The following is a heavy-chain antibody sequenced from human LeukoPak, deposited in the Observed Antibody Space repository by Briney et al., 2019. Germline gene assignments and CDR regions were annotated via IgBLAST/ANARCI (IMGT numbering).Heavy chain of an antibody. Sequence: GASVKVSCKTSGGPFRNLGFNWVRQAPGQGLEWVGVLIPMFGVPIYAENFRGRVTITADESTTTVYMDLNSLRSDDTAVYYCARGPPDVTVTRSEYLRHWGQGTLVTVSS. V-gene: IGHV1-69*13. CDR3: ARGPPDVTVTRSEYLRH. CDR2: LIPMFGVP. CDR1: GGPFRNLG. D-gene: IGHD4-17*01. J-gene: IGHJ1*01.